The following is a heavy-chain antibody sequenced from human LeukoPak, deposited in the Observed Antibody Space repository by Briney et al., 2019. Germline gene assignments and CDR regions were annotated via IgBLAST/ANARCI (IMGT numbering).Heavy chain of an antibody. J-gene: IGHJ4*02. CDR1: GGSITSYY. CDR3: ASSYFYDGNRYFDY. V-gene: IGHV4-59*08. Sequence: SETLSLTCTVSGGSITSYYWNWIRQSPGKGLEWIGYIYYTGSTNSNPSLKSRLTISLDTSKKQFSLKVSSVTAADTAIYYCASSYFYDGNRYFDYWGQGALVTVSS. D-gene: IGHD3-22*01. CDR2: IYYTGST.